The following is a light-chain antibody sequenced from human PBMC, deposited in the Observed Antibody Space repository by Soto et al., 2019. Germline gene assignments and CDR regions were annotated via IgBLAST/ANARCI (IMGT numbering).Light chain of an antibody. CDR3: QQYHNWPPIT. V-gene: IGKV3D-15*01. CDR2: GAS. J-gene: IGKJ5*01. CDR1: QFVSSN. Sequence: EIVMTQSPVTLSVSPCERATLSVSASQFVSSNLAWYQQKPGQAPRLLIYGASTRATGIPARFSGSGSGTEFTLTISNLQSEDFAVYFCQQYHNWPPITFGQGTRLEIK.